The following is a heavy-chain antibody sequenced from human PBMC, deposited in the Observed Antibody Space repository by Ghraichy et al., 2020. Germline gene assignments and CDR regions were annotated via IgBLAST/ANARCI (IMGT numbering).Heavy chain of an antibody. CDR1: GFTFSSYS. CDR3: ARDEGVYYPHYDAFDI. D-gene: IGHD2-8*01. V-gene: IGHV3-21*01. CDR2: ISSSSSYI. J-gene: IGHJ3*02. Sequence: GGSLRLSCAASGFTFSSYSMNWVRQAPGKGLEWVSSISSSSSYIYYADSVKGRFTISRDNAKNSLYLQMNSLRAEDTAVYYCARDEGVYYPHYDAFDIWGQGTMVTVSS.